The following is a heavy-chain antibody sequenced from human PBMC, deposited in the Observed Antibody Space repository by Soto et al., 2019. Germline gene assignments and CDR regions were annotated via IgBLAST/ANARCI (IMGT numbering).Heavy chain of an antibody. J-gene: IGHJ6*03. V-gene: IGHV3-53*04. CDR2: IYSGGST. Sequence: GGSLRLSCAASGFTVSSNYMSWVRQAPGKGLEWVSVIYSGGSTYYADSVKGRFTISRHNSKNTLYLQMNSLRAEDTAVYYYARDRVRFGLGGNYYYYMDVWGKGTTVTVSS. CDR3: ARDRVRFGLGGNYYYYMDV. CDR1: GFTVSSNY. D-gene: IGHD3-3*01.